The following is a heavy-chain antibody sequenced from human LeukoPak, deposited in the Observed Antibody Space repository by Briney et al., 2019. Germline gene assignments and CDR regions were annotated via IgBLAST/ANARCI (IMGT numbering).Heavy chain of an antibody. CDR1: GFTFSSYG. CDR3: ASSLPYQLLRYQYYYYYMDV. CDR2: IRYDGSNK. V-gene: IGHV3-30*02. Sequence: GGSLRLSCAASGFTFSSYGMHWVRQAPGKGLEWVAFIRYDGSNKYYADSVKGRFTISRDNSKNTLYLQMNSLRAEDTAVYYCASSLPYQLLRYQYYYYYMDVWGKGTTVTVSS. D-gene: IGHD2-2*01. J-gene: IGHJ6*03.